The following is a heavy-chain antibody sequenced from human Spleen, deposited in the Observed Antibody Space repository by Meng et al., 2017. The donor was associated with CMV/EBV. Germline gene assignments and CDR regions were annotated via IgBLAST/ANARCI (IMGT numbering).Heavy chain of an antibody. Sequence: SGYTFTSYYRHWVRQAPGQGLEWMGIINPSGGSTSYAQKFQGRVTMTRDTSTSTVYMELSSLRSEDTAVYYCAREGTIFGVVAWYFDYWGQGTLVTVSS. D-gene: IGHD3-3*01. J-gene: IGHJ4*02. CDR2: INPSGGST. CDR3: AREGTIFGVVAWYFDY. CDR1: GYTFTSYY. V-gene: IGHV1-46*01.